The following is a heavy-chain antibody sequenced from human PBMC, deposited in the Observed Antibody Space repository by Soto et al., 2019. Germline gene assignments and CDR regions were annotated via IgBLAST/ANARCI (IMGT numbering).Heavy chain of an antibody. V-gene: IGHV1-3*01. D-gene: IGHD3-9*01. Sequence: ASVKVSCKASGYTLTSYAMHWVRQAPGQRLEWMGWINAGNGNTKYSQKFQGRVTITRDTSASTAYMELRSLRSDDTAVYYCARVLYDILTGYVYNWFDPWGQGTLVTVSS. J-gene: IGHJ5*02. CDR2: INAGNGNT. CDR1: GYTLTSYA. CDR3: ARVLYDILTGYVYNWFDP.